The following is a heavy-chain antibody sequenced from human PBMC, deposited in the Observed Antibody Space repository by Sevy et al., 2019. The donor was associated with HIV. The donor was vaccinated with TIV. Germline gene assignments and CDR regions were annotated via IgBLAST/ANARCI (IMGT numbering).Heavy chain of an antibody. D-gene: IGHD6-13*01. Sequence: GGALRLSCATSGFTFSNAWMSWVRQAPGKGLEWVGRIKGKIYDGTIDYAEPVKGRFSISRDDSKNTLYLQMTSLKTEETAVYYCTTASWSKEDYYNYWGQGTLVTVSS. CDR3: TTASWSKEDYYNY. CDR1: GFTFSNAW. CDR2: IKGKIYDGTI. J-gene: IGHJ4*02. V-gene: IGHV3-15*01.